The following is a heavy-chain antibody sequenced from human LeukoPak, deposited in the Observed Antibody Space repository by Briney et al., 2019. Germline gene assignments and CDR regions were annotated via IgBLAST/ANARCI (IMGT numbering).Heavy chain of an antibody. V-gene: IGHV3-30*02. J-gene: IGHJ4*02. CDR1: GFTFSRSD. CDR3: AKADGDAPFDR. D-gene: IGHD2-2*01. Sequence: GGSLRLSCAASGFTFSRSDMHWLRQAPGKGLEWVAFIRYDGSDKYYGNSVKGRFTISRDNSKNTPYLQMYSLRAEDTAVYYCAKADGDAPFDRWGQGTLVTVSS. CDR2: IRYDGSDK.